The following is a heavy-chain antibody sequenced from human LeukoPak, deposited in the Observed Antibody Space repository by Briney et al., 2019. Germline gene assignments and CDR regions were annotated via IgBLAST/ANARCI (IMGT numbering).Heavy chain of an antibody. CDR2: IKPSGGST. CDR3: ARDWDIVVVPAAMTFLDP. CDR1: GYTFTGYY. J-gene: IGHJ5*02. V-gene: IGHV1-46*01. D-gene: IGHD2-2*01. Sequence: VASVKVSCKASGYTFTGYYMHWVRQAPGQGLECMGIIKPSGGSTSYAQKFQGRVTMTRDTSTSTVYMELSSLRSEDTAVYYCARDWDIVVVPAAMTFLDPWGQGTLVTVSS.